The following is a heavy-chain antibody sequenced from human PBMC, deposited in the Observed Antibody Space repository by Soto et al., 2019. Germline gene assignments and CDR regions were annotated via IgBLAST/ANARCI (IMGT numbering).Heavy chain of an antibody. CDR3: AGIGDTFFDY. V-gene: IGHV2-70*04. J-gene: IGHJ4*02. Sequence: SGPTLVNPTHTLTLTCTFSGFSLSTRGVRVSWIRQPPGKALEWLARIDWDDDKFYSTSLKTRLTISKDTSKNQVVLTMTNMDPVDTATYYCAGIGDTFFDYWGQGTGVTVSS. CDR2: IDWDDDK. CDR1: GFSLSTRGVR. D-gene: IGHD2-21*01.